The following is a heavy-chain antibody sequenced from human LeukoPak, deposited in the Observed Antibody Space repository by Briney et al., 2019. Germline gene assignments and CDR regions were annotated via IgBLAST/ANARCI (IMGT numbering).Heavy chain of an antibody. D-gene: IGHD3-16*02. CDR1: GYTFTSYD. CDR2: MNPNSGNT. V-gene: IGHV1-8*03. CDR3: ARASVITFGGVIVRGAFDI. Sequence: ASVKVSCKASGYTFTSYDINWVRQATGQGLEWMGWMNPNSGNTGYAQKFQGRVTITADESTSTAYMELSSLRSDDTAVYYCARASVITFGGVIVRGAFDIWGQGTMVTVSS. J-gene: IGHJ3*02.